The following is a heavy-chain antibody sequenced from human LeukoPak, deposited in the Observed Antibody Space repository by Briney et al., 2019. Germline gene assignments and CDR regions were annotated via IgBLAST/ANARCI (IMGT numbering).Heavy chain of an antibody. D-gene: IGHD2-2*01. CDR1: GFTFNSYE. J-gene: IGHJ4*02. Sequence: GGSLRLSCAASGFTFNSYEMNGVRQAPGKGLGWVSYISSSGSTMYYADSVRGRLTISRENAKNLLYLEVNSLRAEDTAVYYCARRYCSSTSCTLDYWGQGTLVIVSS. CDR3: ARRYCSSTSCTLDY. V-gene: IGHV3-48*03. CDR2: ISSSGSTM.